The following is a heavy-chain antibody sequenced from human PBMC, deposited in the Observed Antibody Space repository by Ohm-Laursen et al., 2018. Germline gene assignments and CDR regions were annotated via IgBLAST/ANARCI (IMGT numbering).Heavy chain of an antibody. CDR1: GFTFSNYA. CDR2: ISAGGFNT. Sequence: SLRLSCAASGFTFSNYAMNWVRQAPGTGLEWVSSISAGGFNTNYADSVKGRFTISRDTSKTTLYLQMNSLRADDTAIYYCAKESANWGWFDYWGQGTLVTVSS. J-gene: IGHJ4*02. CDR3: AKESANWGWFDY. V-gene: IGHV3-23*01. D-gene: IGHD7-27*01.